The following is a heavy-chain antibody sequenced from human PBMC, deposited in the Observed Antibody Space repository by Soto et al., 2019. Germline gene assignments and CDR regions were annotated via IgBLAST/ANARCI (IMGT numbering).Heavy chain of an antibody. CDR3: ARGRRYCSSTSCLYYFDY. CDR2: INHSGST. Sequence: QVQLQQWGAGLLKPSETLSLTCAVYGGSFSGYYWSWIRQPPGKGLEWIGEINHSGSTNYNPSLKSRVTISVDTSKNQFSLKLSSVTAADTAVYYCARGRRYCSSTSCLYYFDYWGQGTLVTVSS. D-gene: IGHD2-2*01. J-gene: IGHJ4*02. V-gene: IGHV4-34*01. CDR1: GGSFSGYY.